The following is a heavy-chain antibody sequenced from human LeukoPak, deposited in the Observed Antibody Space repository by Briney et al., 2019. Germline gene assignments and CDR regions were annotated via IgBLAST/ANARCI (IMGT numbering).Heavy chain of an antibody. J-gene: IGHJ1*01. CDR1: GYTFTSYY. CDR2: INPSGGST. D-gene: IGHD2-15*01. V-gene: IGHV1-46*01. Sequence: ASVKVSCKASGYTFTSYYMHWVRQAPGQGLEWMGIINPSGGSTSYAQKFQGRVTMTTDTSTSTAYMELRSLRSDDTAVYYCARDRAIGYCSGGSCYSEYFQHWGQGTLVTVSS. CDR3: ARDRAIGYCSGGSCYSEYFQH.